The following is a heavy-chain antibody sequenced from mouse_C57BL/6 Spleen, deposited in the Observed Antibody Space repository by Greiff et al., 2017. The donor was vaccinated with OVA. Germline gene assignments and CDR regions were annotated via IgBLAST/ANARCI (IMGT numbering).Heavy chain of an antibody. V-gene: IGHV14-2*01. CDR3: ALLRRTWFAY. D-gene: IGHD1-1*01. J-gene: IGHJ3*01. CDR1: GFNIKDYY. Sequence: EVKLVESGAELVKPGASVKLSCTASGFNIKDYYMHWVKQRTEQGLEWIGRIDPEDGETKYAPKFQGKATITADTSSNTAYLQLSSLTSEDTAVYYCALLRRTWFAYWGQGTLVTVSA. CDR2: IDPEDGET.